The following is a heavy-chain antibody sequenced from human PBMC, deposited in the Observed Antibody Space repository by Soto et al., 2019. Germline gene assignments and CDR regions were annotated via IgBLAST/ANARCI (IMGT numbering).Heavy chain of an antibody. D-gene: IGHD1-1*01. CDR2: IYPGDSDT. CDR3: AKDRGGNYYGMDV. Sequence: PGESLKISCKGSGYSFTSYWIGWVRQMPGKGLEWMGIIYPGDSDTRYSPSFQGRFTISRDNSKNTLYLQMNSLRAEDTAVYYCAKDRGGNYYGMDVWGQGTTVTVSS. V-gene: IGHV5-51*01. CDR1: GYSFTSYW. J-gene: IGHJ6*02.